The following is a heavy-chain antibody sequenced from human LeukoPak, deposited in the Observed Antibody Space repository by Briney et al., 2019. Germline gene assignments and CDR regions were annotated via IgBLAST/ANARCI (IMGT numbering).Heavy chain of an antibody. Sequence: SETLSLTCAVYGGSFSGYYWRWIRQPPGKGLEWIGEINHSGSSNYNPSLKSRVTISVDTSKNQFSLKLSSVTAADTAVYCCARERPSYYDILTGYYPRSLPYYFDYWGQGNLLTVSS. D-gene: IGHD3-9*01. CDR3: ARERPSYYDILTGYYPRSLPYYFDY. V-gene: IGHV4-34*01. CDR1: GGSFSGYY. J-gene: IGHJ4*02. CDR2: INHSGSS.